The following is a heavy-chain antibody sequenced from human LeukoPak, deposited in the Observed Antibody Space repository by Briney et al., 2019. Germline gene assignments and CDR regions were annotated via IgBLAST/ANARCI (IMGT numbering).Heavy chain of an antibody. Sequence: ASVKVSCKASGYTFKTYYMHWVRQAPGQGLEWMGIINPGGGNTNYAQKFQGRVTMTRDTSTSTVYMELSSLRSEDTAAYYCARGSHYGRTTAFYYGMDVWGQGTTVTVAS. D-gene: IGHD4-17*01. V-gene: IGHV1-46*02. CDR1: GYTFKTYY. CDR3: ARGSHYGRTTAFYYGMDV. J-gene: IGHJ6*02. CDR2: INPGGGNT.